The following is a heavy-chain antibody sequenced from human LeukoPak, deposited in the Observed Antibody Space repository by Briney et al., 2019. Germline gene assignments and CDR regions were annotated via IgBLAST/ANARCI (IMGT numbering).Heavy chain of an antibody. Sequence: GGSLRLSCAASGFTFSNYWMSWVRQAPGKGLEWVASIRPDGSEDYYMDSVKGRFTISRDNAENSLYLQMNSLRAEDTAVYYCAATYCGSTSCYENGFDYWGQGTLVTVSS. CDR2: IRPDGSED. V-gene: IGHV3-7*01. CDR1: GFTFSNYW. D-gene: IGHD2-2*01. CDR3: AATYCGSTSCYENGFDY. J-gene: IGHJ4*02.